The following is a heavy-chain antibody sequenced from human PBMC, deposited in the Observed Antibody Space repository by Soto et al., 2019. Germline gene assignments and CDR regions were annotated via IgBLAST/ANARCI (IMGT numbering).Heavy chain of an antibody. D-gene: IGHD6-6*01. CDR2: INSDGSST. Sequence: GGSLRLSCAAPGFTFSSYWMHWVRQAPGKGLVWVSRINSDGSSTSYADSVKGRFTISRDNAKNTLYLQMTSLRAEDTAVYYCARDRRENYYGMDVWGQGTTVTVSS. CDR3: ARDRRENYYGMDV. V-gene: IGHV3-74*01. CDR1: GFTFSSYW. J-gene: IGHJ6*02.